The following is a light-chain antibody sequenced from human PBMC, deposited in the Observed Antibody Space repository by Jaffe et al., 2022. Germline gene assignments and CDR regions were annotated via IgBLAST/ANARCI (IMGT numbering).Light chain of an antibody. CDR2: AAS. Sequence: DIQLTQSPSFLSASVGDRVTITCRASQGISSYLAWYQRKPGKAPKLLIYAASTLQSGVPSRFSGSGSGTKFTLTINSLQPEDFATYYCQHLNRFPPYTFGQGTKLEIK. CDR1: QGISSY. V-gene: IGKV1-9*01. CDR3: QHLNRFPPYT. J-gene: IGKJ2*01.